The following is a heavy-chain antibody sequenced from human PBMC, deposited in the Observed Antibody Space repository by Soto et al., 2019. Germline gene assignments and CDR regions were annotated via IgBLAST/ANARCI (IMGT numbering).Heavy chain of an antibody. D-gene: IGHD2-21*01. Sequence: LALSCAGYDASIRTDNWACSRQPLVNGLECIGYIFYRGKTNYHPSLQSRVNISVGTSKNQNSLNVISVTAATTDVYFCARSLSRRRGGDCYDVWGQGTLVTGTS. V-gene: IGHV4-59*12. CDR2: IFYRGKT. J-gene: IGHJ4*02. CDR3: ARSLSRRRGGDCYDV. CDR1: DASIRTDN.